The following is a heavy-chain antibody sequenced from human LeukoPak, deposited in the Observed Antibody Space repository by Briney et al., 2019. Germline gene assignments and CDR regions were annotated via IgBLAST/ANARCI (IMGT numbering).Heavy chain of an antibody. J-gene: IGHJ3*02. Sequence: GGSLRLSCAASGFTVSSNYLSWVRQAPGKGLEWVSVIYSGGSTYYADSVKGRFTISRDNSKNTLYLQMSSLRAEDTAVYYCASPSDTAMVINAFDIWGQGTMVTVSS. CDR2: IYSGGST. CDR3: ASPSDTAMVINAFDI. CDR1: GFTVSSNY. V-gene: IGHV3-53*01. D-gene: IGHD5-18*01.